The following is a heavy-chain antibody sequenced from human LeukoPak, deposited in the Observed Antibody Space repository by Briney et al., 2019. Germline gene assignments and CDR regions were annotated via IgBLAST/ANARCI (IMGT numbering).Heavy chain of an antibody. D-gene: IGHD2-21*02. CDR3: ARGEELEAYRGGDCYPFDY. CDR1: GYTFTSYY. J-gene: IGHJ4*02. Sequence: ASVKVSCKASGYTFTSYYMHWVRQAPGQGLERVGIINPSGGSTSYAQKFQGRVTMTRDTSTSTVYMELSSLRSEDTAVYYCARGEELEAYRGGDCYPFDYWGQGTLVTVSS. V-gene: IGHV1-46*01. CDR2: INPSGGST.